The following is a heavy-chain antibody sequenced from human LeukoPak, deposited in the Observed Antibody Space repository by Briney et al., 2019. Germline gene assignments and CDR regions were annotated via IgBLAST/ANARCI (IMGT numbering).Heavy chain of an antibody. CDR1: GDSISSRSHY. D-gene: IGHD3-9*01. Sequence: SETLSLTCTVSGDSISSRSHYWGWIRQPPGKGLEWIGSMYYSGSTYYNPSLKSRVTISVDTSKNHFSLKLSSVTAADTAVYYCARRPSLTGYYSNYFDYWGQGTLLTVSS. CDR2: MYYSGST. J-gene: IGHJ4*02. V-gene: IGHV4-39*01. CDR3: ARRPSLTGYYSNYFDY.